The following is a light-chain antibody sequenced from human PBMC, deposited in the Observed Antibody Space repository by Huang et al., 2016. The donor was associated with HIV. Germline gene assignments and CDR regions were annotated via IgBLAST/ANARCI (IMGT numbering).Light chain of an antibody. J-gene: IGKJ4*01. V-gene: IGKV3-15*01. Sequence: EIVMTQSPATLSVSPGQRVTLSCRANRSVSTNLAWYQQRHGQAPRLLIYGSSTKAPGIPARFSCSGSGTDFSLTISSLQSEDFALYYCHQYNNWLLSFGGGTRV. CDR1: RSVSTN. CDR2: GSS. CDR3: HQYNNWLLS.